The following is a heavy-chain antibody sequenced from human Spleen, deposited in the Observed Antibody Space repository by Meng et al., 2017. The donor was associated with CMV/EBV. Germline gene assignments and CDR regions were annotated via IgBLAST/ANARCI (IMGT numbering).Heavy chain of an antibody. CDR3: AKDTYYDFWSGYSNWFDP. CDR2: ISYDGSNK. Sequence: GESLKISCAASGFTFSSYAMHWVRQAPGKGLEWVAVISYDGSNKYYADSVKGRFTISRDNSKNTLYLQMNSLRAEDTAVYYCAKDTYYDFWSGYSNWFDPWGQGTLVTVSS. CDR1: GFTFSSYA. V-gene: IGHV3-30-3*01. J-gene: IGHJ5*02. D-gene: IGHD3-3*01.